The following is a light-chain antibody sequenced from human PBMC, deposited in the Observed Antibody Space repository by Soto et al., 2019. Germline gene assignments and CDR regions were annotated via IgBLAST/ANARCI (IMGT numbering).Light chain of an antibody. Sequence: QSGLTQPASVSGSPGQSITISCTGTSSDVGGYNYVSWYQQHPGKAPKLMIYEVSNRPSGVSNRFSGSKSGNTASLTISGLQAEDEADYYCSSYTSSSTLGFGTGTKVTVL. J-gene: IGLJ1*01. CDR3: SSYTSSSTLG. CDR1: SSDVGGYNY. V-gene: IGLV2-14*01. CDR2: EVS.